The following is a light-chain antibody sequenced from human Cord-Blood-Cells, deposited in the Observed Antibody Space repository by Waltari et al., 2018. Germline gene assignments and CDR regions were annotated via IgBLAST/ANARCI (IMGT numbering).Light chain of an antibody. Sequence: DIQMTQSPSSVSAFVGDRVTITCRQSQSISSYLNWYQQKPGKAPKLLIYAASSLQSGVPSRFSGSGSGTDFTLTISSLQPEDFATYDCQQSYSTPRTFGQGTKVEIK. J-gene: IGKJ1*01. CDR1: QSISSY. CDR2: AAS. V-gene: IGKV1-39*01. CDR3: QQSYSTPRT.